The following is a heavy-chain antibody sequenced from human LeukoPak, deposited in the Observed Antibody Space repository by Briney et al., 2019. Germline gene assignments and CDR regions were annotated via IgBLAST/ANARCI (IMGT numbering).Heavy chain of an antibody. CDR1: GYSLTSYW. V-gene: IGHV5-51*01. J-gene: IGHJ5*02. CDR2: IYPGDSDT. D-gene: IGHD6-19*01. CDR3: ARLLASPDSGGRWFDP. Sequence: GESLKISCKGSGYSLTSYWIGWVRQMPGKGLEWMGIIYPGDSDTRYSPSFQGQVTISADKSISTAYLQWSSLKASDTAMYYCARLLASPDSGGRWFDPWGQGTLVTVSS.